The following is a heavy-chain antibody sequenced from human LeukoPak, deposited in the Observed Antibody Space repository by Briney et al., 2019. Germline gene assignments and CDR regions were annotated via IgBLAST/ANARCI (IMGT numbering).Heavy chain of an antibody. J-gene: IGHJ4*02. Sequence: PSETLSLTCTVSGYSISSGYYWGWIRPPPGKGLEWIGSIYHSGGTYYNPSLKSRVTISVDTSKNQFSLKLSSVTAADTAVYYCARKNVVVVAATLLNYFDYWGQGTLVTVSS. V-gene: IGHV4-38-2*02. D-gene: IGHD2-15*01. CDR2: IYHSGGT. CDR1: GYSISSGYY. CDR3: ARKNVVVVAATLLNYFDY.